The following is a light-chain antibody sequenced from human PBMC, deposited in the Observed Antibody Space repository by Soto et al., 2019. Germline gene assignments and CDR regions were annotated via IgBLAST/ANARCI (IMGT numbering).Light chain of an antibody. CDR1: QGIRID. CDR3: LQHNSYPWT. J-gene: IGKJ1*01. V-gene: IGKV1-17*01. Sequence: DIPMTQSPSSLSASVGDRVTITCRASQGIRIDLGWYQQRQGKAPKRLIYAASSLQIGVPSRFSGSGSGTEFTLTISSLQPEDFATYYCLQHNSYPWTFGQGTKVEIK. CDR2: AAS.